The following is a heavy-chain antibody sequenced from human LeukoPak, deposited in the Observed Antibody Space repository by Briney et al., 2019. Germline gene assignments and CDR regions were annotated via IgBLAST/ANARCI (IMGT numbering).Heavy chain of an antibody. V-gene: IGHV1-3*01. CDR3: AREYSSGWYRH. D-gene: IGHD6-19*01. CDR2: INAGNGNT. Sequence: ASVKVSCKASQYTFTDYAVHWVRQAPGQRLEWMGWINAGNGNTKYSQKFQGRVTITRDTSASTAYMELSSLRSEDTAVYYCAREYSSGWYRHWGQGTLVTVSS. J-gene: IGHJ4*02. CDR1: QYTFTDYA.